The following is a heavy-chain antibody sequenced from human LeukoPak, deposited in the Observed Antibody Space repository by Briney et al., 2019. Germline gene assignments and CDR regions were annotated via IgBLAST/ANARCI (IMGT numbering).Heavy chain of an antibody. D-gene: IGHD3-3*01. CDR1: GGSISSHY. V-gene: IGHV4-59*06. CDR3: ARSYEWFDP. J-gene: IGHJ5*02. CDR2: IYYSGST. Sequence: SETLSLTCTVSGGSISSHYWSWIRQHPGKGLEWIGYIYYSGSTYYNPSLKSRVTISVDTSKNQFSLKLSSVTAADTAVYYCARSYEWFDPWGQGTLVTVSS.